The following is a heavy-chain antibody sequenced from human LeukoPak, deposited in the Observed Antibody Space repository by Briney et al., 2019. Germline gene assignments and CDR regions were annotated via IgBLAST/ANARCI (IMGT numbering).Heavy chain of an antibody. D-gene: IGHD3-10*01. CDR1: GFTFSSYA. CDR3: ARHLNYYLDY. Sequence: GGSLRLSCAASGFTFSSYAMSWVRQTPGKGLEWVSGTSNSGGNTYYADSVKGRFTISRDNSKNTLYLQMNSLRAEDTAVYYCARHLNYYLDYWGQGTLVTVSS. J-gene: IGHJ4*02. V-gene: IGHV3-23*01. CDR2: TSNSGGNT.